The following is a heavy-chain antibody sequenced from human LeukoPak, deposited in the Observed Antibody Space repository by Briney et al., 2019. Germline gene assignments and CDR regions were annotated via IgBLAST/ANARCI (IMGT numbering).Heavy chain of an antibody. J-gene: IGHJ4*02. D-gene: IGHD6-19*01. V-gene: IGHV4-38-2*02. Sequence: PSETLSLTCTVSGYSISSGYYWGWIRQPPGKGLEWIGEINHSGSTNYNPSLKSRVTISVDTSKNQFSLKLSSVTAADTAVYYCATRRHSSGWYPPLTGTFDYWGQGTLVTVSS. CDR2: INHSGST. CDR3: ATRRHSSGWYPPLTGTFDY. CDR1: GYSISSGYY.